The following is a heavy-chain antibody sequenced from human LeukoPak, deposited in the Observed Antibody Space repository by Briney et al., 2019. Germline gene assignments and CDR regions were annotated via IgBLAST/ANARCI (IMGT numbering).Heavy chain of an antibody. CDR3: ATDAYYYDSSGYSTSVHYFDY. CDR1: GYTFTGYY. J-gene: IGHJ4*02. Sequence: ASVKVSCKASGYTFTGYYMHWVRQAPGQGLEWMGRINPNSGGTNYAQKFQGGVTMTRDASISTVYMELSRLRSDDTAVYYCATDAYYYDSSGYSTSVHYFDYWGQGTLVTVSS. V-gene: IGHV1-2*06. D-gene: IGHD3-22*01. CDR2: INPNSGGT.